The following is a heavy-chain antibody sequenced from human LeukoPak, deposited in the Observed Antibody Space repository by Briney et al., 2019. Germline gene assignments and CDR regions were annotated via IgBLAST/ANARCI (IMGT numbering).Heavy chain of an antibody. Sequence: PSETLSLTCTVSGGSVSSGSYYWSWIRQPPGKGLEWIGYIYYSGSTNYNPSLKGRVTISVDTSKNQFSLKLSSVTAADTAVYYCASYYYGSGIVWGQGTLVTVSS. CDR2: IYYSGST. D-gene: IGHD3-10*01. J-gene: IGHJ4*02. CDR3: ASYYYGSGIV. CDR1: GGSVSSGSYY. V-gene: IGHV4-61*01.